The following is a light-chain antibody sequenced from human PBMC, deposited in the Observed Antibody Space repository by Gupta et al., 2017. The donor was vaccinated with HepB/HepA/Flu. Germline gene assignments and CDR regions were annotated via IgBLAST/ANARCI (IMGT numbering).Light chain of an antibody. Sequence: GSKGLRQTATLTCTGNSNNVGNQGAAWLQQHQGNPPKLLSYKNNNRPSGISERFSASRSGNTASLTITGLQPADEADYYCSAWDSSLSAQVFGGGTKLTVL. CDR1: SNNVGNQG. J-gene: IGLJ2*01. CDR2: KNN. V-gene: IGLV10-54*04. CDR3: SAWDSSLSAQV.